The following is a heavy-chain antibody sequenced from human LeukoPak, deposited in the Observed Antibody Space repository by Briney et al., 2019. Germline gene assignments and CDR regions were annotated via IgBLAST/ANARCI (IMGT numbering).Heavy chain of an antibody. CDR2: ISYDGSNK. J-gene: IGHJ4*02. CDR3: AKSSAFGGATAIDY. V-gene: IGHV3-30*18. CDR1: GFTFSSYS. Sequence: GGSLRLSCAASGFTFSSYSMNWVRQAPGKGLEWVAVISYDGSNKYYADSVKGRFTISRDNSKNTLYLQMNSLRAEDTAVYYCAKSSAFGGATAIDYWGQGTLVTVSS. D-gene: IGHD1-26*01.